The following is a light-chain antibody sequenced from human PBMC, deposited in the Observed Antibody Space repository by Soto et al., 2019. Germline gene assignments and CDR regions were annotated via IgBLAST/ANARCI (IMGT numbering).Light chain of an antibody. V-gene: IGKV1-17*01. Sequence: DIQVTQSPSSLSASVGDRVTITCRASQGIKNDLGWYQQKPGKAPNLLICDASTLESGVPSRFSGSGSGTEFTLTITSLQPDDFATYYCQQYHTYSWTFGQGTKVDIK. J-gene: IGKJ1*01. CDR2: DAS. CDR1: QGIKND. CDR3: QQYHTYSWT.